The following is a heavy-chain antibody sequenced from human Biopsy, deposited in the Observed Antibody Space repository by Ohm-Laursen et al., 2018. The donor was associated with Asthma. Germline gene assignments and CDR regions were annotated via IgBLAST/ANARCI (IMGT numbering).Heavy chain of an antibody. CDR1: GYNFISFA. CDR3: ARTYYDFLTGQVKDVFGV. J-gene: IGHJ3*01. CDR2: VNTGNGDT. Sequence: GASVKVSCKASGYNFISFAIHWVHQAPGQRLEWMGWVNTGNGDTKYSQKFQGRVTITRDTSASTAYMELGSLRSEDTATYYCARTYYDFLTGQVKDVFGVWGQGTMVTVSS. D-gene: IGHD3-9*01. V-gene: IGHV1-3*04.